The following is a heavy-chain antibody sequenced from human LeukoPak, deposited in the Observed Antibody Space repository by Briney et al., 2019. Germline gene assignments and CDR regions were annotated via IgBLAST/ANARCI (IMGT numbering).Heavy chain of an antibody. V-gene: IGHV1-2*06. D-gene: IGHD6-6*01. CDR2: INPNSGGT. CDR3: ARDLVFGSSSSGGYFDY. J-gene: IGHJ4*02. Sequence: ASVKVSCKASGYTFTGYYMHWVRQAPGQGLEWMGRINPNSGGTNYAQKFQGRVTMTRDTSISTAYMELSRLRSDDTAVYYCARDLVFGSSSSGGYFDYWGQGTLVTVSS. CDR1: GYTFTGYY.